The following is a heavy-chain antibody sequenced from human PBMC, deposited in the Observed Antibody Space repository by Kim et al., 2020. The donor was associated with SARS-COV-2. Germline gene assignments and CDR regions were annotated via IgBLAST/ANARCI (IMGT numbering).Heavy chain of an antibody. V-gene: IGHV3-53*01. CDR3: ATDRAWSLDY. D-gene: IGHD2-15*01. Sequence: YADSVKGRFTISRDNSKNPLYLQMNGRGAEDTAMYYCATDRAWSLDYWGQGTLVTVSS. J-gene: IGHJ4*02.